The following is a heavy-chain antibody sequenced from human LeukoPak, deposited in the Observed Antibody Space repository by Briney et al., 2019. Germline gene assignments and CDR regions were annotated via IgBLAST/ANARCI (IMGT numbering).Heavy chain of an antibody. CDR3: ARRAGAAPAGDYYYYYMDV. CDR1: GYTFTSYY. CDR2: INPSGGST. V-gene: IGHV1-46*01. Sequence: GASVKVSCKASGYTFTSYYMHWVRQAPGQGLEWMGIINPSGGSTSYAQKFQGRVTMTRDTSTSTVYMELSSLRSEDTAVYYCARRAGAAPAGDYYYYYMDVWGKGTTVTVSS. D-gene: IGHD6-6*01. J-gene: IGHJ6*03.